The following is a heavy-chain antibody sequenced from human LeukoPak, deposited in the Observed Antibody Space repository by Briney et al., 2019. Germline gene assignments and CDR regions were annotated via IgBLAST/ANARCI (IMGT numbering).Heavy chain of an antibody. J-gene: IGHJ2*01. V-gene: IGHV3-49*03. CDR3: ATNGEVWYFDL. CDR2: IRSKAYGGTT. D-gene: IGHD3-10*01. Sequence: GGSLRLSCTASGFTFGDYVMSWFRQAPGKGLEWVGFIRSKAYGGTTEYAASVKGRFTISRDDSKSIAYLQMNSLKTEDTAVYYCATNGEVWYFDLWGRGTLVTVSS. CDR1: GFTFGDYV.